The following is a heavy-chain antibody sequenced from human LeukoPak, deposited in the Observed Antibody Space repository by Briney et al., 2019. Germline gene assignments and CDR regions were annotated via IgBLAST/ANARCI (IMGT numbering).Heavy chain of an antibody. D-gene: IGHD2-21*01. CDR3: ARDLVDCGGDCHNWFDP. Sequence: GGSLRLSWAAPGLTFSSNGMSWVRRAQGKGLEWWATISKNGSEKYYVDSVKGRFTISRDNAKTSLYLQMNSLRAEDTAVYYCARDLVDCGGDCHNWFDPWGQGTLVTVSS. CDR2: ISKNGSEK. J-gene: IGHJ5*02. V-gene: IGHV3-7*01. CDR1: GLTFSSNG.